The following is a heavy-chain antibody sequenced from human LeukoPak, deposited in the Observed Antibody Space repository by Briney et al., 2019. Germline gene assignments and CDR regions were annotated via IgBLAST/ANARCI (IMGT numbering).Heavy chain of an antibody. CDR1: GFTFSSYW. J-gene: IGHJ4*02. CDR2: INIGVSDT. Sequence: GGSMRLSSAAYGFTFSSYWMHWDRQAAGKGLMWVSRINIGVSDTLYADSVEGRFSISRDNAKNTLYLQMNSLRAEDTAVYYCARGMATVTGPFDSWGQGTLVTVSS. CDR3: ARGMATVTGPFDS. V-gene: IGHV3-74*01. D-gene: IGHD4-17*01.